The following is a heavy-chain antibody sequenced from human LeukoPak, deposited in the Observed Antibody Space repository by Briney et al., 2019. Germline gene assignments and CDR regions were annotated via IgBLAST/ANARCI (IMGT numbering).Heavy chain of an antibody. CDR1: GYSISSGYY. CDR2: IYYSGST. D-gene: IGHD3-9*01. V-gene: IGHV4-38-2*02. J-gene: IGHJ6*03. CDR3: ARALDYDILTGVYYYYMDV. Sequence: PSETLSLTCTVSGYSISSGYYWGWIRQPPGKGLEWIGSIYYSGSTYYNPSLKSRVTISVDTSKNQFSLKLSSVTAADTAVYYCARALDYDILTGVYYYYMDVWGKGTTVTVSS.